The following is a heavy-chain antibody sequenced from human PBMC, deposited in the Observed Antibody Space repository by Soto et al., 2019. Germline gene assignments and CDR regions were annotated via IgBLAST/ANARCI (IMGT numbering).Heavy chain of an antibody. CDR3: ARRTYSGSGFDS. V-gene: IGHV2-5*02. Sequence: QITLKESGPTLVKPTQTLTLTCTFSGFSLSTSGVGVGWIRQTPVKTLEWLALIYWDDDKRYSPSLKNRLTITKDTSKNQVVLTLTNLDPVDTATYYCARRTYSGSGFDSWGQGTLVTVSS. J-gene: IGHJ4*02. D-gene: IGHD3-10*01. CDR2: IYWDDDK. CDR1: GFSLSTSGVG.